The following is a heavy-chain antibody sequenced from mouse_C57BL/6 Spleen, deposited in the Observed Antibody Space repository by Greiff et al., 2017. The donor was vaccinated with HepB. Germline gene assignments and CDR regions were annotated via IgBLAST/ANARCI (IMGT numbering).Heavy chain of an antibody. CDR1: GYTFTSYG. J-gene: IGHJ2*01. CDR2: IYPRSGNT. Sequence: VHLVESGAELARPGASVKLSCKASGYTFTSYGISWVKQRTGQGLEWIGEIYPRSGNTYYNEKFKGKATLTADKSSSTAYMELRSLTSEDSAVYFCAFYYYGSTPGYWGQGTTLTVSS. V-gene: IGHV1-81*01. CDR3: AFYYYGSTPGY. D-gene: IGHD1-1*01.